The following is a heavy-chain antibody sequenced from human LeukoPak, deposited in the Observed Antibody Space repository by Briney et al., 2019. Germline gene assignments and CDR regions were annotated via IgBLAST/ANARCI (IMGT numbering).Heavy chain of an antibody. V-gene: IGHV4-59*08. CDR1: GGSISSYY. J-gene: IGHJ4*02. CDR2: IYYSGST. D-gene: IGHD5-24*01. CDR3: ARCRDGYNCDY. Sequence: SETLSLTCTVSGGSISSYYWSWIRQPPGKGLEWIGYIYYSGSTNYNPSLKSRVTISVDTSKNQFSLKLSSVIAADTAVYYCARCRDGYNCDYWGQGTLVTVSS.